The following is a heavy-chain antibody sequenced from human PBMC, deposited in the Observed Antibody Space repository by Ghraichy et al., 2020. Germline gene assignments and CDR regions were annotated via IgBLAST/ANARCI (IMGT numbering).Heavy chain of an antibody. J-gene: IGHJ4*02. V-gene: IGHV3-15*07. D-gene: IGHD3-22*01. Sequence: LSLTCAASGFVFSNNWMNWVRQAPGKGLEYVGRIKSQSTGGTADYAAPVKGRFIISRDDSKNTLYLQMNSLKTEDTAVYYCTTESSGYFVAGYWGQGTLVNVSS. CDR3: TTESSGYFVAGY. CDR2: IKSQSTGGTA. CDR1: GFVFSNNW.